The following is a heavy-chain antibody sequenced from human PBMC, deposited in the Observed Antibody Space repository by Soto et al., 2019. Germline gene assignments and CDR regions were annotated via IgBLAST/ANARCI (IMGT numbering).Heavy chain of an antibody. CDR1: GGTFSSYA. D-gene: IGHD2-2*01. V-gene: IGHV1-69*10. CDR2: IIPILGIA. Sequence: SVKVSCKASGGTFSSYAISWVRQAPGQGLEWMGGIIPILGIANYAQKFQGRVTITADKSTSTAYMELSSLRSEDTAVYYCARVPKYCSSTSCYGWFDPWGQGTLVTVSS. J-gene: IGHJ5*02. CDR3: ARVPKYCSSTSCYGWFDP.